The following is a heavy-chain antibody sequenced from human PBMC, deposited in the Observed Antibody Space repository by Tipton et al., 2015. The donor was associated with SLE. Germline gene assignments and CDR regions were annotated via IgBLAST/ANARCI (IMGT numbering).Heavy chain of an antibody. V-gene: IGHV3-21*01. D-gene: IGHD5-24*01. J-gene: IGHJ6*02. Sequence: SLRLSCAASGFTFSSYSMNWVRQAPGKGLEWVSSISSGNSYIYYADSVKGRFTISRDNAKNSLFLQMNSLRVEDTAVYYCASSGDGYDYYYYGMDVWGQGTTVTVSS. CDR1: GFTFSSYS. CDR2: ISSGNSYI. CDR3: ASSGDGYDYYYYGMDV.